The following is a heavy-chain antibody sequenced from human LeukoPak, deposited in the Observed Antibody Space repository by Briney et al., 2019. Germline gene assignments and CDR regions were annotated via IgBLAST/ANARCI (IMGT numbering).Heavy chain of an antibody. J-gene: IGHJ4*02. D-gene: IGHD6-13*01. CDR1: GGTFSSYA. CDR2: IIPIFGTA. CDR3: ARSGIAAAGYFDY. Sequence: SVKVSCKASGGTFSSYAISWVRQAPGQGLEWMGGIIPIFGTANYAQKFQGRVTITADESTSTAYMELSSLRSEDTAEYYCARSGIAAAGYFDYWGQGTLVTVSS. V-gene: IGHV1-69*13.